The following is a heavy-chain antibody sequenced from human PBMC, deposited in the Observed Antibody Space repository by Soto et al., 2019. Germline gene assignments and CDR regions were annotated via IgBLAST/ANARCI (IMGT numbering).Heavy chain of an antibody. D-gene: IGHD1-26*01. J-gene: IGHJ6*02. CDR1: GGSISSSNW. CDR3: ARDGKLVGPGRAYYYYGMDV. Sequence: QVQLQESGPGLVKPSGTLSLTCAVSGGSISSSNWWSWVRQPPGKGLEWIGEIDHSGSTNYNPSLKSRVTISVDKSKNQFTLKLSSVTAADTAVYYCARDGKLVGPGRAYYYYGMDVWGQGTTVTVSS. V-gene: IGHV4-4*02. CDR2: IDHSGST.